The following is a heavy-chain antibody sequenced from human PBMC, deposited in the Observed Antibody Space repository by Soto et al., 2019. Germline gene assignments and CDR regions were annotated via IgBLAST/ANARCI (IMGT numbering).Heavy chain of an antibody. CDR1: GYTFTSYY. CDR2: INPGGGST. CDR3: ARSLVVPGGFDC. Sequence: GASVKVSCKASGYTFTSYYMHWVRQAPGLGLEWMGMINPGGGSTSYAQKFQGRVTVTRDTSTSTVYMELSSLRSEDTAVYNCARSLVVPGGFDCWGQGTLVTVSS. V-gene: IGHV1-46*01. J-gene: IGHJ4*02. D-gene: IGHD2-15*01.